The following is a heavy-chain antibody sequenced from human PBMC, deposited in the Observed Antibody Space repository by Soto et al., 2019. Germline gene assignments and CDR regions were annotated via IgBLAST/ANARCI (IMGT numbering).Heavy chain of an antibody. V-gene: IGHV3-7*01. CDR1: GFTFSLYW. D-gene: IGHD2-2*01. CDR2: IKQDGSEK. CDR3: GSQPPLGYCSSTSCYVDD. Sequence: EVQLVESGGGLVQPGGSLRLSCAASGFTFSLYWMSWVRQAPGKGLEWVANIKQDGSEKDYVDSVKGRFTISRDNAKNSRDLQMHSLRAEDTAVYYCGSQPPLGYCSSTSCYVDDWGQGTLVTVSS. J-gene: IGHJ4*02.